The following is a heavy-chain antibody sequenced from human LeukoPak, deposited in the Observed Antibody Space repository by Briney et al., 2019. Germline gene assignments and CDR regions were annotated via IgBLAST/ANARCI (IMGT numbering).Heavy chain of an antibody. J-gene: IGHJ6*04. Sequence: SGTLSLTCAVSGGSISSSNRWSWVRRPPGKGLEWIGEIYHSGSTNYNPSLKSRVTISVDKSKNQFSLKLSSVTAADTAVYYCAREGGGSYVDYYYYYGMDVWGKGTTVTVSS. D-gene: IGHD1-26*01. CDR3: AREGGGSYVDYYYYYGMDV. CDR1: GGSISSSNR. V-gene: IGHV4-4*02. CDR2: IYHSGST.